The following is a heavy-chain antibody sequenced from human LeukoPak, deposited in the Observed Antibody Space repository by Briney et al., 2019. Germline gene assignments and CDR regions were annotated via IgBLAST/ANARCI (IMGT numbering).Heavy chain of an antibody. V-gene: IGHV4-34*01. CDR3: ARRYSSSWYARGYFDY. CDR1: GGSFSGYY. D-gene: IGHD6-13*01. CDR2: INHSGST. J-gene: IGHJ4*02. Sequence: PSETLSLTCAVYGGSFSGYYWSWIRQPPGKGLEWIGEINHSGSTNYNPSLKSRVTIPVDTSKNQFALEQSHVTAADTAVYYCARRYSSSWYARGYFDYWGKGTLVTVSS.